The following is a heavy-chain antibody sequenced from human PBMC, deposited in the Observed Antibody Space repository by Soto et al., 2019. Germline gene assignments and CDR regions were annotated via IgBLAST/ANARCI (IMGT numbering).Heavy chain of an antibody. Sequence: EVQLVESGGNLVQPGGSLRLSCEASGFTFSGFDMHWVRQPTGKGLEWVSTIGTSGDTYYAVSVRGRFTISRDNAKNSLSLQMSGLTAGDTAVYFCARGQEVGAHFFDSWGQGTQVTVSS. V-gene: IGHV3-13*01. J-gene: IGHJ4*02. CDR3: ARGQEVGAHFFDS. CDR2: IGTSGDT. CDR1: GFTFSGFD. D-gene: IGHD2-15*01.